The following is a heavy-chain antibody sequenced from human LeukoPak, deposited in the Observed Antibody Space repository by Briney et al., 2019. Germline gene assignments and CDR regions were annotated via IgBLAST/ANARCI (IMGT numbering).Heavy chain of an antibody. CDR3: TRDVFDPHYYYYYVDV. CDR1: GFTFGDYA. Sequence: GGSLRLSCTASGFTFGDYALSWVRQAPGKGLEWVGFIRSKAYGGTTEYAASVKGRFTISRDDSKSIAYLQMNTLKTEDTAVYYCTRDVFDPHYYYYYVDVWGTGTTVTISS. D-gene: IGHD5/OR15-5a*01. J-gene: IGHJ6*03. CDR2: IRSKAYGGTT. V-gene: IGHV3-49*04.